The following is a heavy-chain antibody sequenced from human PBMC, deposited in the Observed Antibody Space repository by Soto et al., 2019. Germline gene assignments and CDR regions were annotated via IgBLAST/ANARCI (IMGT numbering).Heavy chain of an antibody. CDR1: GYTFTSYG. D-gene: IGHD6-13*01. CDR2: ISAYNGNT. V-gene: IGHV1-18*04. Sequence: ASVKVSCKASGYTFTSYGSSCVRQAPGQGLQWMGWISAYNGNTNYAQKLQGRVTMTTDTSTITAYMELRSLRSDDTAVYYCPTLFAGQSSPQQYYYAMDVWGQGTTVTAP. CDR3: PTLFAGQSSPQQYYYAMDV. J-gene: IGHJ6*02.